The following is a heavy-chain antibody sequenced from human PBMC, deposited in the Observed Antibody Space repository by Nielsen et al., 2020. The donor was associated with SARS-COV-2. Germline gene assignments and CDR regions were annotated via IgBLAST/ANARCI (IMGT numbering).Heavy chain of an antibody. J-gene: IGHJ3*02. CDR1: GGSFSAYY. D-gene: IGHD3-9*01. CDR3: ARAPDYDILTGDYPDAFDI. Sequence: SEALSLTCAVYGGSFSAYYWSWIRQPPGKGLEWIGEINHSGSTNYNPSLKRRVTISVDTSTNQFSLKLSSVTAADTAVYYCARAPDYDILTGDYPDAFDIWGQGTKVTVSS. V-gene: IGHV4-34*01. CDR2: INHSGST.